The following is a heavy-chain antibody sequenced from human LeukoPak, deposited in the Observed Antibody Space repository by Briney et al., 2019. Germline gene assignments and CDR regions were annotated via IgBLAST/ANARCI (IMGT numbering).Heavy chain of an antibody. CDR2: ISSSSSYI. V-gene: IGHV3-21*01. Sequence: GGSLRLSCAASGLTFSSYSMKWVRQAPGKGLEWVSSISSSSSYIYYADSVKGRFTISRDNAKNSLYLQMNSLRAEDTAVYYCARIGDGYNLSPGFDYWGQGTLVTVSS. D-gene: IGHD5-24*01. J-gene: IGHJ4*02. CDR1: GLTFSSYS. CDR3: ARIGDGYNLSPGFDY.